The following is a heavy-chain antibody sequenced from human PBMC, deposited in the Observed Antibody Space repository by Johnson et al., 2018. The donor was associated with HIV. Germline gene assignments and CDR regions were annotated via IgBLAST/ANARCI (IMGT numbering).Heavy chain of an antibody. CDR2: ISYDGSNK. Sequence: QVQLVESGGGLVQPGGSLRLSCAASGFTFSSYWMSWVRQAPGKGLEWVAVISYDGSNKYYADSVKGRFTISRDNSKNTLYLQMGSLRAEDTAVYYCARPAYSGTWTDAFDIWGQGTMVTVSS. V-gene: IGHV3-30*14. CDR1: GFTFSSYW. CDR3: ARPAYSGTWTDAFDI. D-gene: IGHD1-26*01. J-gene: IGHJ3*02.